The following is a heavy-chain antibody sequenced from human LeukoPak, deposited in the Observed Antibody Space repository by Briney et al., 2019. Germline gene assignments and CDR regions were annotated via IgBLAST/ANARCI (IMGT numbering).Heavy chain of an antibody. Sequence: GGSLRLSCAASGFTFSSYSMNWVRQAPGKGLEWVSYIGSSSSIIYYADSVKGRFNISRDNAKNSLYLQMNSLRDEDTAVYYCARGYCGGDCYSGWGQGTLVTVSS. CDR2: IGSSSSII. J-gene: IGHJ4*02. V-gene: IGHV3-48*02. D-gene: IGHD2-21*02. CDR3: ARGYCGGDCYSG. CDR1: GFTFSSYS.